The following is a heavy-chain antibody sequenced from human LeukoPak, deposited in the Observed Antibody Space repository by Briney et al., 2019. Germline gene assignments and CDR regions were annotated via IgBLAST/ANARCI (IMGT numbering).Heavy chain of an antibody. Sequence: GGSLRLSCAASGFTFSSYWMQWVRQAQGKGLVWVSRINSEGTSTSYADSVKGRFTISRDNAKNTLYLQMNSLRAEDTAVYYCARAIHLVGAFDIWGQGTMVAVSS. J-gene: IGHJ3*02. CDR3: ARAIHLVGAFDI. V-gene: IGHV3-74*01. CDR2: INSEGTST. D-gene: IGHD1-26*01. CDR1: GFTFSSYW.